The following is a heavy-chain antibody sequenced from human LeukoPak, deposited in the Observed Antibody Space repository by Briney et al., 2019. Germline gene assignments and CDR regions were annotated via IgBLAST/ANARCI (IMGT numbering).Heavy chain of an antibody. CDR1: GNSITSYY. J-gene: IGHJ4*02. Sequence: ASVKVSCKASGNSITSYYMHWVRQAPGQGLEWMGIINPSGGSTSAAEKLQGRVTMNRDTSTSTVYMELSGLRSEDTAVYYCARTYGGNQYFDYWGQGTLVTVSS. D-gene: IGHD4-23*01. V-gene: IGHV1-46*01. CDR2: INPSGGST. CDR3: ARTYGGNQYFDY.